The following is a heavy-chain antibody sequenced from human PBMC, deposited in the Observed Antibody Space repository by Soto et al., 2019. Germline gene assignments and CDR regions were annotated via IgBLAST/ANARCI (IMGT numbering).Heavy chain of an antibody. D-gene: IGHD5-18*01. CDR3: ARSRYSYGTDSFDY. Sequence: PSETLSLTCAVSGGSISSSNWWSWVRQPPGKGLEWIGEIYHSGSTNYNPSLKSRVTISVDKSKNQFSLKLSSVTAADTAVYYCARSRYSYGTDSFDYWGQGTLVTVSS. J-gene: IGHJ4*02. CDR2: IYHSGST. CDR1: GGSISSSNW. V-gene: IGHV4-4*02.